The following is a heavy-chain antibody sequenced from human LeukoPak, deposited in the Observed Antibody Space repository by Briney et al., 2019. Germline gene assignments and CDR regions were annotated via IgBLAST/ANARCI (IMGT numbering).Heavy chain of an antibody. V-gene: IGHV3-53*01. CDR3: ARSLNYYDSSGYSDY. D-gene: IGHD3-22*01. CDR1: GFTFSNAY. CDR2: IYSGGST. Sequence: GGSLRLSCAASGFTFSNAYMNWVSQAPGKGLEWVSVIYSGGSTYYADSVKGRFTISRDNSKNTLYLQMNSLRAEDTAVYYCARSLNYYDSSGYSDYWGQGTLVTVSS. J-gene: IGHJ4*02.